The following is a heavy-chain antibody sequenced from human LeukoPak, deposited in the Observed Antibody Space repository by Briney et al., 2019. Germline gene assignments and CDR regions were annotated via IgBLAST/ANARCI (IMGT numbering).Heavy chain of an antibody. D-gene: IGHD6-13*01. V-gene: IGHV4-34*01. CDR3: ARPQQLRYFDY. CDR1: GGSFSGYY. Sequence: SETLSLTCAVYGGSFSGYYWSWIRQPPGKGLEWIGEINHSGSANYNPSLKSRVTISVGTSKNQFSLKLSSVTAADTAVYYCARPQQLRYFDYWGQGTLVTVSS. CDR2: INHSGSA. J-gene: IGHJ4*02.